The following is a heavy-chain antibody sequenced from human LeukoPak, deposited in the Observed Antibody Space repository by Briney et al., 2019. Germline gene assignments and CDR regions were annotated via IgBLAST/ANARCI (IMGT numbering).Heavy chain of an antibody. J-gene: IGHJ6*02. CDR3: AKGGYYDFTLYYYYYYGMDV. V-gene: IGHV3-13*01. CDR2: IGTAGDT. Sequence: GGSLRLSCAASGFTFSSYDMHWVRQATGKGLEWVSAIGTAGDTYYPGSVKGRFTISRDNSKNTLYLQMNSLRAEDTAVYYCAKGGYYDFTLYYYYYYGMDVWGQGTTVTVSS. CDR1: GFTFSSYD. D-gene: IGHD3-3*01.